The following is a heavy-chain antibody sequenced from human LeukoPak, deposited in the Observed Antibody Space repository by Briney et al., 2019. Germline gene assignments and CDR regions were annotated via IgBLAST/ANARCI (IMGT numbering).Heavy chain of an antibody. Sequence: PSETLSLTCTVSGGSISSYYWRWIRQPPGKGLEWIGYIYYSGSTNYNPSLKSRVTISVDTSKNQFSLKLSSVTAADTAVYYCARSFSGSEYWGQGTLVTVSS. CDR1: GGSISSYY. V-gene: IGHV4-59*08. CDR3: ARSFSGSEY. D-gene: IGHD5-12*01. J-gene: IGHJ4*02. CDR2: IYYSGST.